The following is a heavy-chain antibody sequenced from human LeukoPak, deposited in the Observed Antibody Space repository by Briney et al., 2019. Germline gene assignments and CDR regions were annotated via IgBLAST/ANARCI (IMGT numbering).Heavy chain of an antibody. D-gene: IGHD3-22*01. CDR3: ARERTPYYYDSSGYSSVSPFDY. CDR2: IIPILGIA. J-gene: IGHJ4*02. CDR1: GGTFSSYA. Sequence: SVRVSCKASGGTFSSYAISWVRQAPGQGLEWMGRIIPILGIANYAQKFQGRVTITADKSTSTAYMELSSLRSEDTAVYYCARERTPYYYDSSGYSSVSPFDYWGQGTLVTVSS. V-gene: IGHV1-69*04.